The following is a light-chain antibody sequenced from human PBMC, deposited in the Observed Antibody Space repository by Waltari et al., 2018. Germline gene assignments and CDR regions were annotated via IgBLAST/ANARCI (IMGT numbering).Light chain of an antibody. CDR2: GAS. Sequence: EIVMTQSPATLSLSPGERATPSCRASQSVSSSYLSWYQQKPGQAPRLLIYGASTRATGIPARFSGSGSGTDFTLTISSLQPEDFAVYYCQQDYNLPWTFGQGTKVEIK. J-gene: IGKJ1*01. CDR1: QSVSSSY. V-gene: IGKV3D-7*01. CDR3: QQDYNLPWT.